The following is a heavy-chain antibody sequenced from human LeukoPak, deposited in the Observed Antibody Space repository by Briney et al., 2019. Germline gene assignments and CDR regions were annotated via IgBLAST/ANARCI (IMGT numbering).Heavy chain of an antibody. Sequence: SETLSLTCAIYGGSFSTYYWNWIRQPPGKGLEWIGEINHSGSTYYNPSLKSRVTISVDRSKNQFSLKLSSVTAADTAVYYCARDRDLYGDYGWFDPWGQGTLVTVSS. V-gene: IGHV4-34*01. CDR1: GGSFSTYY. D-gene: IGHD4-17*01. J-gene: IGHJ5*02. CDR2: INHSGST. CDR3: ARDRDLYGDYGWFDP.